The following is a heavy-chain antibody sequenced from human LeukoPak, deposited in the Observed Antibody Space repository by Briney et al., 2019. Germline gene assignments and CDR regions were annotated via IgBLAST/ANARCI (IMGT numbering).Heavy chain of an antibody. Sequence: SETLSLTCTVSGGSISSYYWSWIRQTPGKALQWNGYIYDSGSTNYNPSLESRVTISVDTSKNQFSLKLRSVTAADTAVYYCARDRSSGSYRYFDYWGQGTLVTVSS. CDR2: IYDSGST. CDR1: GGSISSYY. CDR3: ARDRSSGSYRYFDY. D-gene: IGHD3-16*02. J-gene: IGHJ4*02. V-gene: IGHV4-59*01.